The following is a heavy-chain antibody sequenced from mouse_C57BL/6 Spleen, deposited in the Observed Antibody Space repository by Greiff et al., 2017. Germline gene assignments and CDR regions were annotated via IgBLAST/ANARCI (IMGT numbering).Heavy chain of an antibody. V-gene: IGHV1-80*01. CDR3: ARGGLLRRYFDV. CDR2: IYPGDGDT. CDR1: GYAFSSYW. D-gene: IGHD1-1*01. J-gene: IGHJ1*03. Sequence: VQLQESGAELVKPGASVKISCKASGYAFSSYWMTWVKQRPGKGLEWIGQIYPGDGDTNYNGKFKGKATLTADKSSSTAYMQLSSLTSEDSAVYCCARGGLLRRYFDVWGTGTTVTVSS.